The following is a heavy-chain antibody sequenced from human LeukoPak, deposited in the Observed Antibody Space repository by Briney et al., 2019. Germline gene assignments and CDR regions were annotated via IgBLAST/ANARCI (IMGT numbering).Heavy chain of an antibody. V-gene: IGHV3-23*01. D-gene: IGHD1-26*01. CDR1: GFTFSSYV. CDR2: ISSSGSST. Sequence: GGSLRLSCGACGFTFSSYVMSGVRQAPGKGLEWVSTISSSGSSTYYADSVKGRFTISRDNSKNTRYLQMNSLRAEDTAVYYCARESGVGATYYFDYWGQGTLVTVSS. J-gene: IGHJ4*02. CDR3: ARESGVGATYYFDY.